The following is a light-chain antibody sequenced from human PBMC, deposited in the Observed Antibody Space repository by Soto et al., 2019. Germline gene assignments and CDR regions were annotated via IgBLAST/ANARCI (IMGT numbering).Light chain of an antibody. CDR3: QQRSNWPIT. V-gene: IGKV3D-20*02. J-gene: IGKJ5*01. CDR1: QSVSSSY. CDR2: AAS. Sequence: ENVLTPSPGTLSLSPVERATLSCRASQSVSSSYLAWYQQKPGQAPRLLIYAASSRAAGIPDRFSGGGSGTDFTLTISRLEPEDFAVYYCQQRSNWPITFGQGTRLEIK.